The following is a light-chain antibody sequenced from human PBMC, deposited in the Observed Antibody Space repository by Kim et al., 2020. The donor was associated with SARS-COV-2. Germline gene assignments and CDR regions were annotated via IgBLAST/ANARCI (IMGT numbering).Light chain of an antibody. CDR2: DAS. CDR3: QQYNFDYT. CDR1: QSVSTW. V-gene: IGKV1-5*01. J-gene: IGKJ2*01. Sequence: DIQMTQSPPTLSASIGDRVTISCSASQSVSTWLPWYQQKPGKAPKLLIYDASTLESGVPSRFSGSGAGTEFTLTISSLQPDDFATYYCQQYNFDYTFGQGTKLEI.